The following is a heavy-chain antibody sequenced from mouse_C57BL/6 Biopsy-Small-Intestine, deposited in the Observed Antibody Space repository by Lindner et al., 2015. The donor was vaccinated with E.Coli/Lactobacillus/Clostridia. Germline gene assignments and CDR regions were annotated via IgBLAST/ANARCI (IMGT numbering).Heavy chain of an antibody. D-gene: IGHD3-2*02. CDR1: GFNIKDDY. J-gene: IGHJ3*01. CDR3: TTVDSSGYRFAY. V-gene: IGHV14-4*01. Sequence: VQLQESGAELVRPGASVKLSCTASGFNIKDDYMHWVKQRPEQGLEWIGWIDPENGDTEYASKFQGKATITADTSSNTAYLQLSSLTSEDTAVYYCTTVDSSGYRFAYVGPKGLWSLSLQ. CDR2: IDPENGDT.